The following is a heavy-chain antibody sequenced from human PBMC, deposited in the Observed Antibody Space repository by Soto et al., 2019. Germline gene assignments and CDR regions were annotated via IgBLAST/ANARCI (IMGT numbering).Heavy chain of an antibody. Sequence: QVQLVQSGDAVKKTGASVKVSCRASGYTLTNYGISWVRQAPGQGLSWMGWISGHTGNTLYAQNVQGRLSLTIDTPTNTAYMELMSLKMDDTDIYYCVRDWQLSPWGQGTLVTVSS. V-gene: IGHV1-18*01. CDR3: VRDWQLSP. CDR1: GYTLTNYG. CDR2: ISGHTGNT. D-gene: IGHD1-1*01. J-gene: IGHJ5*02.